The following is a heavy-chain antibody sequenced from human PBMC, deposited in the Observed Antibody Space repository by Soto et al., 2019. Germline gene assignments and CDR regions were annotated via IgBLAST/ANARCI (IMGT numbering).Heavy chain of an antibody. D-gene: IGHD3-3*01. Sequence: GASVKVSCKASGYTFTSYGISWVRQAPGQGLEWMGWISAYNGNTNYAQKLQGRVTMTTDTSTSTAYMELRSLRSDDTAVYYCARVGIRFLEWLSPNYGMDVWGQGTKVTVSS. CDR2: ISAYNGNT. CDR1: GYTFTSYG. V-gene: IGHV1-18*01. CDR3: ARVGIRFLEWLSPNYGMDV. J-gene: IGHJ6*02.